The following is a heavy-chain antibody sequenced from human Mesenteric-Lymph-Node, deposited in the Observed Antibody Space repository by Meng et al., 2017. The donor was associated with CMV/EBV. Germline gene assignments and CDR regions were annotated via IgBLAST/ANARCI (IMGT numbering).Heavy chain of an antibody. CDR2: INHSGST. CDR1: GGSFSGYY. V-gene: IGHV4-34*01. Sequence: GSLRLSCAVYGGSFSGYYWSWIRQPPGKGLEWIGEINHSGSTNYNPSLKSRVTISVDTSKNQFSLKLSSVTAADTAVYYCARGALRFLEWLGGRVGYYYYGMDVWGQGTTVTVSS. J-gene: IGHJ6*02. CDR3: ARGALRFLEWLGGRVGYYYYGMDV. D-gene: IGHD3-3*01.